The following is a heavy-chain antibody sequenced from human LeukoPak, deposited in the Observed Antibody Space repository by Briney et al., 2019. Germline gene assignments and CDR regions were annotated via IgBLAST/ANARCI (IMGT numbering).Heavy chain of an antibody. V-gene: IGHV3-23*01. J-gene: IGHJ4*02. CDR1: GFTFSSYV. CDR2: ISGSGGST. D-gene: IGHD5-12*01. CDR3: ARDGGLRYRFDY. Sequence: GGSLRLSCSASGFTFSSYVMHWVRQAPGKGLEWVSAISGSGGSTYYADSVKGRFTISRDNSQNTLYLQMNSLRVEDTAVYYCARDGGLRYRFDYWGQGTLVTVSS.